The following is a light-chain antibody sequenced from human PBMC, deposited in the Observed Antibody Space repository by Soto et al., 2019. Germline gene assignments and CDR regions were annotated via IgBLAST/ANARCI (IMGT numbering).Light chain of an antibody. CDR2: DIS. CDR3: QQYNNWPPWT. V-gene: IGKV3D-15*01. J-gene: IGKJ1*01. CDR1: QSVSSN. Sequence: EVVLTQSPDTLSVSPGERAALSCRASQSVSSNLAWYQQKPGQPPRLLIYDISTRATGIPTRFSGSGSGTEFTLTISSLQSEDFAVYYCQQYNNWPPWTFGQGTKVDI.